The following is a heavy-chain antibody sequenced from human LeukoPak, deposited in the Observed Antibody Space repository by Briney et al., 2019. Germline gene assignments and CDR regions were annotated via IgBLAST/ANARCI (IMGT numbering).Heavy chain of an antibody. J-gene: IGHJ4*02. CDR1: GFTFSSYE. Sequence: GGSLRLSCAASGFTFSSYEMNWVRQAPGKGLEWVSYISSSGSTIYYADSVKGRFTISRDNAKNSLYLQMNSLRAEDTAVYYCARVWVVAAAFDYWGQGTLVTVSS. D-gene: IGHD2-15*01. CDR2: ISSSGSTI. V-gene: IGHV3-48*03. CDR3: ARVWVVAAAFDY.